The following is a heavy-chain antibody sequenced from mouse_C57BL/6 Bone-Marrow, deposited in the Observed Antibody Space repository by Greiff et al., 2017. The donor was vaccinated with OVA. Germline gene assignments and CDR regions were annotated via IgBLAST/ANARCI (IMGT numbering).Heavy chain of an antibody. CDR2: ICSGGST. V-gene: IGHV2-2*01. CDR1: GFSLTSYG. J-gene: IGHJ2*01. D-gene: IGHD2-1*01. Sequence: QVQLQQSGPGLVQPSQSLSITCTVSGFSLTSYGIHWVRQSPGKGLEWLGVICSGGSTDYNAAFISRLSISKDNSKSQVFLKMNSRQADDTAIYYCARKANYFYFDYWGQGTTLTVSS. CDR3: ARKANYFYFDY.